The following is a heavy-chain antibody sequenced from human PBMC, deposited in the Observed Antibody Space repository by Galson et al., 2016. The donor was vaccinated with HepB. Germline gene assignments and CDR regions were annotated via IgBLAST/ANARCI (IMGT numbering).Heavy chain of an antibody. V-gene: IGHV3-53*01. CDR2: IFSAGTT. J-gene: IGHJ4*02. CDR1: GFSVSSNY. CDR3: ARDSGRVSFDD. Sequence: SLRLSCAASGFSVSSNYLSWVRQAPGKGLEWVSVIFSAGTTYYADSVKGRFTISRDNSKTTLYLQMNSLRAEDTAVYYCARDSGRVSFDDWGQGTLVTVSS. D-gene: IGHD1-26*01.